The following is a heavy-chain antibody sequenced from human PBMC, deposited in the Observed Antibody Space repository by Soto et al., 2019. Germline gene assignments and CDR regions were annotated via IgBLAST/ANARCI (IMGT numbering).Heavy chain of an antibody. J-gene: IGHJ4*02. CDR1: GYTFTSYD. Sequence: QVQMVQSGAEVKKPGASVKVSCKASGYTFTSYDINWVRQATGQGLEWMGWMNPNSGNTGYAQKFQGRVTMTRNTSISTAYMELSSLRSEDTAVYYCARRRPYDYIWGSYRPPSDYWVQGTLVTVSS. CDR2: MNPNSGNT. V-gene: IGHV1-8*01. CDR3: ARRRPYDYIWGSYRPPSDY. D-gene: IGHD3-16*02.